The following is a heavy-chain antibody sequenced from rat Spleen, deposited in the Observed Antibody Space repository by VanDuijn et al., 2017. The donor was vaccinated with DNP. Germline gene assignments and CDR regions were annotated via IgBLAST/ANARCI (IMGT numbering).Heavy chain of an antibody. CDR1: GFTVSDYN. V-gene: IGHV5-7*01. CDR2: IIYDGSST. D-gene: IGHD5-1*01. J-gene: IGHJ4*01. CDR3: ARVQLGYYALDA. Sequence: EVQLVESGGGLVQPGRSLKLSCAASGFTVSDYNMAWVRQSPKKGLEWVATIIYDGSSTYYRDSVRGRFTISRDYARSTLYLQMNSLRSEETATYYCARVQLGYYALDAWGQGTSVTVSS.